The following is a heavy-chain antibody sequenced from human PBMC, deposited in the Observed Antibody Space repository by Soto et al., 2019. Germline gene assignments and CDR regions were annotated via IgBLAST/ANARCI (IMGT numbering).Heavy chain of an antibody. D-gene: IGHD2-2*01. Sequence: GASVNVSYKTSGYTFSNYCITLVRHSPGQPLEWLGWISLYSDGTNYAQKFQGIVSMTTDTSTTTAYMELRSLRSDDTAVYYCARVVQGAEDWFGPWGKGTLLTXAS. CDR3: ARVVQGAEDWFGP. CDR1: GYTFSNYC. J-gene: IGHJ5*02. V-gene: IGHV1-18*01. CDR2: ISLYSDGT.